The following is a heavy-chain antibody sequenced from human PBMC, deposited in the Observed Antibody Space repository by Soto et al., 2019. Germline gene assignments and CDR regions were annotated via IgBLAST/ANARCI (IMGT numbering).Heavy chain of an antibody. CDR3: AKDGSWDGGGGES. V-gene: IGHV1-69*18. CDR2: IIPVFRTS. D-gene: IGHD3-16*01. Sequence: QVQLVQSGAELKKPGSSVKVSCSASGVTFSSYAFTWVRQAPGQGLEWMGNIIPVFRTSNYAQGIQGRLTISADESTNTIYMELSSLRSEETAVYFCAKDGSWDGGGGESWGQGTLVIVSS. CDR1: GVTFSSYA. J-gene: IGHJ4*02.